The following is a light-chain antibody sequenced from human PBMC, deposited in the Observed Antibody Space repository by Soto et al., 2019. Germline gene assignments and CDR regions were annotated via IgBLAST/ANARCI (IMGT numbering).Light chain of an antibody. CDR1: QSVLYSSNNNNY. J-gene: IGKJ4*01. CDR2: WAS. Sequence: DIVMTQSPDSLAVSLGERATINCKSSQSVLYSSNNNNYLAWYQQKPGQLPKLLIYWASTRESGVPDRFSVSGSGTDFTLTISSLQDEDVAVYYCQQYYSTPLTFGGGTKVEIK. V-gene: IGKV4-1*01. CDR3: QQYYSTPLT.